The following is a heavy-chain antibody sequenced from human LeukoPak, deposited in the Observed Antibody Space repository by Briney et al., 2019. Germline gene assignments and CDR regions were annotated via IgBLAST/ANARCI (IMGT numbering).Heavy chain of an antibody. CDR3: ARHGYYYGSGSYFDLYFDY. Sequence: SETLSLTCTVSGGSISSSSYYWGWIRQPPGKGLEWIGSIYYSGSTYYNPSLKSRVTISVDTSKNQFSLKLSSVTAADTAVYYCARHGYYYGSGSYFDLYFDYWGQGTLVTVSS. V-gene: IGHV4-39*01. CDR1: GGSISSSSYY. CDR2: IYYSGST. D-gene: IGHD3-10*01. J-gene: IGHJ4*02.